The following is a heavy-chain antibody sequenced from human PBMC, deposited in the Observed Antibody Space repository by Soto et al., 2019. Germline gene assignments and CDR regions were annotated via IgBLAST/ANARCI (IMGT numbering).Heavy chain of an antibody. Sequence: GSVRLSCAASGFTFSSYWMHWVLQSPGNWLVWVSRINSDGSSTSYADSVKGRFTISRDNAKNTLYLQMNSLRAEDTAVYYCARVLVVAATLVDFYYYYGMDVWGQGTTVTVSS. D-gene: IGHD2-15*01. CDR1: GFTFSSYW. J-gene: IGHJ6*02. CDR3: ARVLVVAATLVDFYYYYGMDV. CDR2: INSDGSST. V-gene: IGHV3-74*01.